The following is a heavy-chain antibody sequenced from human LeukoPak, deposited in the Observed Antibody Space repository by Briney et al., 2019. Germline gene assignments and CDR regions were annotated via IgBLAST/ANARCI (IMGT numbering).Heavy chain of an antibody. V-gene: IGHV3-30*02. CDR3: ASRPIYGYCSSTSCFDY. Sequence: PGGSLRLSCAASGFTFSSYGMHWVRQAPGKGLEWVAFIRYDGSNKYYADSVKGRFTISRDNSKNTLYLQMNSLRAEDTAVYYCASRPIYGYCSSTSCFDYWGQGTLVTVSS. CDR2: IRYDGSNK. D-gene: IGHD2-2*01. J-gene: IGHJ4*02. CDR1: GFTFSSYG.